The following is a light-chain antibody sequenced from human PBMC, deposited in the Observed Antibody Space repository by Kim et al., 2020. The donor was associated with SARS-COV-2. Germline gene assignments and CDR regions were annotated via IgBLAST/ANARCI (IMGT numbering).Light chain of an antibody. J-gene: IGKJ3*01. Sequence: APRERAPSSRRASQSVRRYFVLYQPNPGSAPRRLIYDASTGATGITARFSGSGSGTDFTLHISSLEPEDFSVFYCHQRSNWPPFTFGPGTKVDIK. CDR2: DAS. V-gene: IGKV3-11*01. CDR3: HQRSNWPPFT. CDR1: QSVRRY.